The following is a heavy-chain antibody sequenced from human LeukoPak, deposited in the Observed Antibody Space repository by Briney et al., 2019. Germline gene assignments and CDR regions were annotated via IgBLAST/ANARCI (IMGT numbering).Heavy chain of an antibody. CDR1: GYTFTSYG. CDR3: ARRAAAGTFHYYYIDV. J-gene: IGHJ6*03. Sequence: ASVKVSCKASGYTFTSYGISWVRQAPGQGLEWMGWISAYNGNTNYAQKLQGRVTMTTDTSTSTAYMELRSLRSDDTAVYYCARRAAAGTFHYYYIDVWGKGTTVTVSS. V-gene: IGHV1-18*01. D-gene: IGHD6-13*01. CDR2: ISAYNGNT.